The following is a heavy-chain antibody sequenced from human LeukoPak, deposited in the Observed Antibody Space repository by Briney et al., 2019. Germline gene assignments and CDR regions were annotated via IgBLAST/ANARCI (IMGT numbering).Heavy chain of an antibody. CDR3: ARGVTMVRGTQDYYYGMDV. CDR1: GVTSSIYS. CDR2: IISSSSYI. D-gene: IGHD3-10*01. Sequence: GGSLRLSCAASGVTSSIYSMNWVHQAPGKGLEWVSSIISSSSYIYYADSVKGRFTISRDNAKNSLYLQMNSLRAEDTAVYYCARGVTMVRGTQDYYYGMDVWGKGTTVTVSS. V-gene: IGHV3-21*01. J-gene: IGHJ6*04.